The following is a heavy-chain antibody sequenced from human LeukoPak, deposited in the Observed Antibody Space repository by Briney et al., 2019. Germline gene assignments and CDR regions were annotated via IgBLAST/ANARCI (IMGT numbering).Heavy chain of an antibody. CDR2: IYYSGST. Sequence: SETLSLTCTVSGGSISSYYWSWIRQPPGKGLEWIGYIYYSGSTNYNPSLKSRVTISVDTPKNQFSLKLSSVTAADTAVYYCARRSSGYYHYFDYWGQGTLVTVSS. CDR3: ARRSSGYYHYFDY. J-gene: IGHJ4*02. CDR1: GGSISSYY. D-gene: IGHD3-22*01. V-gene: IGHV4-59*01.